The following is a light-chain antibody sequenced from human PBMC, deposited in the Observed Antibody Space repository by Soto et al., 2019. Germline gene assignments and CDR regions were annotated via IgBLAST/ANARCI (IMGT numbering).Light chain of an antibody. Sequence: QSALTQPASVSGSPGQSITISCSGSSSDIGAYNHVAWFQQFPGKTPKLVIYSVRDRPSGVSYRFSGSKSGNTASLTISGLQADDEADYYCISYTVSRSYVFGTGTKVTVL. CDR3: ISYTVSRSYV. V-gene: IGLV2-14*01. J-gene: IGLJ1*01. CDR2: SVR. CDR1: SSDIGAYNH.